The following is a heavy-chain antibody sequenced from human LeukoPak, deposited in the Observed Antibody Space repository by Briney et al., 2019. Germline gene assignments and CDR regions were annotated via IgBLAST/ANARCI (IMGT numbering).Heavy chain of an antibody. CDR3: ARGSRRFDR. J-gene: IGHJ5*02. CDR1: GGSISSSSYY. D-gene: IGHD6-19*01. Sequence: SETLSLTCTVSGGSISSSSYYWGWIRQPPGKGLEWIGSIYYSGSTYYNPSLKSRVTISVDTSKNQFSLKLSSVTAADTAVYHCARGSRRFDRWGQGTLVTVSS. CDR2: IYYSGST. V-gene: IGHV4-39*07.